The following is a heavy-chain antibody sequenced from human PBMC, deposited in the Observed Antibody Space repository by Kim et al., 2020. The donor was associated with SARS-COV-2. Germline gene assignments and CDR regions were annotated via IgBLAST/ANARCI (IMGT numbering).Heavy chain of an antibody. D-gene: IGHD6-13*01. Sequence: VKVRFTITRDNSKNTLYLQMNSLRAEDTAVYYCAKQCRSSSWYYYYGMDVWGQGTTVTVSS. CDR3: AKQCRSSSWYYYYGMDV. J-gene: IGHJ6*02. V-gene: IGHV3-30*02.